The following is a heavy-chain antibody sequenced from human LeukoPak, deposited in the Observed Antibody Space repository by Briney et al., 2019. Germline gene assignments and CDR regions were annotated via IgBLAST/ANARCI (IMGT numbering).Heavy chain of an antibody. Sequence: SETLSLTCTVSGGSISSYYWSWIRQPPGKGLEWIGYMSYSGSTNYNPSLKSRVTMSINTSKNQFSLRLSSVTAADTAVYYCARGSDFGDYWGQGTLVTVSS. CDR2: MSYSGST. D-gene: IGHD4-17*01. CDR3: ARGSDFGDY. J-gene: IGHJ4*02. V-gene: IGHV4-59*01. CDR1: GGSISSYY.